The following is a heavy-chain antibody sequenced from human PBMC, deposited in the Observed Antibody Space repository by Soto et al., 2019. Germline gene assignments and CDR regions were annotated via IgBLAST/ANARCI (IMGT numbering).Heavy chain of an antibody. CDR1: GYGFTSYW. CDR2: IYPGDSDT. J-gene: IGHJ6*02. D-gene: IGHD3-3*01. Sequence: PGESLKISCKGSGYGFTSYWIGWVRQMPGKGLEWMGIIYPGDSDTRYSPSFQGQVTISADKSISTAYLQWSSLKASDTAMYYCARDGIEYDFWSGYPGGYYYYGMDVWGQGTTVTVSS. CDR3: ARDGIEYDFWSGYPGGYYYYGMDV. V-gene: IGHV5-51*01.